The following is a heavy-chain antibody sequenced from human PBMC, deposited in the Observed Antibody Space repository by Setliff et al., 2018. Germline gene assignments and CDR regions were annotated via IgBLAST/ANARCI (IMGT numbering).Heavy chain of an antibody. Sequence: SETLSLTCDVFGGSFSGYFWAWIRQSPGKGLEWIGEINHSGSTNYNPSLKSRVTISVDTSKNQFSLKLSSVTAADTAVYYCAREGYYGSGSYGYWGQGTLVTVSS. J-gene: IGHJ4*02. V-gene: IGHV4-34*01. CDR1: GGSFSGYF. CDR2: INHSGST. CDR3: AREGYYGSGSYGY. D-gene: IGHD3-10*01.